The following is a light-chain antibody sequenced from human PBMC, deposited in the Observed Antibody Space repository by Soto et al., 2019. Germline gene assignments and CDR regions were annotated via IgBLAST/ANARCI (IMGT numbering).Light chain of an antibody. CDR1: SSDVGGYNY. J-gene: IGLJ2*01. CDR2: EVT. V-gene: IGLV2-14*01. CDR3: ISYTSSSTSVV. Sequence: QSALTQPASVSGSPGQSITISCTGTSSDVGGYNYVSWYQQHPGKAPKLMIYEVTNRPSGVSNRFSGSKSGNTASLTISGLQAEDEADYYCISYTSSSTSVVFGGGTKVTVL.